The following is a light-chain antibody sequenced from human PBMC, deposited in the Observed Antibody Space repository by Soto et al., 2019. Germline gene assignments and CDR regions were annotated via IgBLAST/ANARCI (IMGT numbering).Light chain of an antibody. CDR1: QSVLHSSRNKTY. CDR2: WAS. CDR3: QQHYSVRRT. Sequence: DIVMTQSPDYLAVSRGERATINCKSSQSVLHSSRNKTYLAWYQQKPGQPPKLLMYWASNRESGVPDRFSASGYGTDFTLTIRGLQEEEVAAYYCQQHYSVRRTFCQGTKGAI. V-gene: IGKV4-1*01. J-gene: IGKJ1*01.